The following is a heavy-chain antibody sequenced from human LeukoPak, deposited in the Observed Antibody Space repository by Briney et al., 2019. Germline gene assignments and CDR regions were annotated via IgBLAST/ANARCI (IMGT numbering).Heavy chain of an antibody. J-gene: IGHJ6*02. Sequence: PSETLSLTCTVSGGSIRSSYYYWGWIRQAPGKGLEWVSCISRSSSDIYYADSVKGRFTISRDNAKNSLFLQMNTLKAEDTAVYYCARLELGWGAYYYYGMDVWGQGTTVTVSS. V-gene: IGHV3-21*06. CDR3: ARLELGWGAYYYYGMDV. D-gene: IGHD3-10*01. CDR1: GGSIRSSYYY. CDR2: ISRSSSDI.